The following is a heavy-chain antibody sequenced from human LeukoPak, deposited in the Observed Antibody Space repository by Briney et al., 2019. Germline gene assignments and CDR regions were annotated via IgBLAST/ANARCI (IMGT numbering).Heavy chain of an antibody. V-gene: IGHV4-59*08. CDR1: GASISHYY. CDR3: ARPSIIDSSGYYDDY. J-gene: IGHJ4*02. CDR2: ISFTGDT. D-gene: IGHD3-22*01. Sequence: PSETLSLTCTVSGASISHYYWSWIRQPPGKELEFIGSISFTGDTNYNPSLNSRVTISRDTSKNQLSLKLTSATAADTAVYYCARPSIIDSSGYYDDYWGQGTLVTVSS.